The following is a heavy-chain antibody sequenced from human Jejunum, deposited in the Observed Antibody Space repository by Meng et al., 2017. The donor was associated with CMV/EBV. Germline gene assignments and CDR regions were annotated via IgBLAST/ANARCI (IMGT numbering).Heavy chain of an antibody. J-gene: IGHJ4*02. CDR2: IKSKGSGGTT. D-gene: IGHD3-3*01. Sequence: GELGGAWGGLVWPGGSLRVYCVGSGFNFNDDWMRWVRQAPRKGLEWIGRIKSKGSGGTTDYVASVKDRFIISRDDSKNTVYLQMNSLEIEDTAVYYCAWDIANFLNKWGQGALVTVSS. V-gene: IGHV3-15*01. CDR3: AWDIANFLNK. CDR1: GFNFNDDW.